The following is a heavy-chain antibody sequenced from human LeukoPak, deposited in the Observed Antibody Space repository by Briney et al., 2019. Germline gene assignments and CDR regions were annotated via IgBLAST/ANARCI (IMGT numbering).Heavy chain of an antibody. CDR1: GFTFSSYS. V-gene: IGHV3-21*01. Sequence: GGSLRLSCAASGFTFSSYSMNWVRQAPGKGLEWVSSISSSSSYIYYADSVKGRFTISRDNSKNTLYLQMNSLRAEDTAVYYCARVVKVGDWPAIDYWGQGTLVTVSS. CDR3: ARVVKVGDWPAIDY. CDR2: ISSSSSYI. D-gene: IGHD2/OR15-2a*01. J-gene: IGHJ4*02.